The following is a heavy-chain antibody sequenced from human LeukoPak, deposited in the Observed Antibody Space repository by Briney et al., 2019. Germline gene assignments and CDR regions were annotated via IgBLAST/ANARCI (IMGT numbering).Heavy chain of an antibody. D-gene: IGHD6-13*01. V-gene: IGHV4-59*08. J-gene: IGHJ4*02. CDR2: ISYSGST. CDR1: GGSINNNY. Sequence: PSETLSLTCTVSGGSINNNYWSWIRQPPGKGLEWIGYISYSGSTNYNPSLKSRVTISVDTSKNQFSLKLSSVTAADTAVYYCARGRDRGPYSSSWQRQRAPSPFDYWGQGTLVTVSS. CDR3: ARGRDRGPYSSSWQRQRAPSPFDY.